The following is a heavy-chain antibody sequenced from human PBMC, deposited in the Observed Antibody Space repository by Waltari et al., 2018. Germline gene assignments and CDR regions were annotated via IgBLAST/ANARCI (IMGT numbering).Heavy chain of an antibody. V-gene: IGHV3-30*18. J-gene: IGHJ6*03. CDR2: ISYDGSNK. D-gene: IGHD3-3*02. CDR3: AKDGTDHFYYMDV. Sequence: QVQLVESGGGVVQPGRSLRLSCAASGFTFSSYGMHWVRQAQGKGLEWVAVISYDGSNKYYADSVKGRFTISRDNSKNTLYLQMNSLRAEDTAVYYCAKDGTDHFYYMDVWGKGTTVTVSS. CDR1: GFTFSSYG.